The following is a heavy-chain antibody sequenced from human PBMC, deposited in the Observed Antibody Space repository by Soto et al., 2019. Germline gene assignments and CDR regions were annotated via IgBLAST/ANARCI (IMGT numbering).Heavy chain of an antibody. J-gene: IGHJ5*02. Sequence: SETLSLTCAVSGGSISSSNWWSWVRQPPGKGLEWIGEIYHSGSTNYNPSLKSRVTISVDKSKNQFSLKLSSVTAADTAVYYCARRGPFSSSWYSLRGDWFDPWGQGTLVTVSS. V-gene: IGHV4-4*02. CDR2: IYHSGST. CDR3: ARRGPFSSSWYSLRGDWFDP. D-gene: IGHD6-13*01. CDR1: GGSISSSNW.